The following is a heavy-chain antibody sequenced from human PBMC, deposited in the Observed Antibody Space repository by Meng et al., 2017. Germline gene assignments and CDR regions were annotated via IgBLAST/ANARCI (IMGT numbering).Heavy chain of an antibody. J-gene: IGHJ4*02. CDR1: GFTFSSYA. CDR2: ISGSGGST. Sequence: VHLVDLGGGLVQPGGSLRLSCAASGFTFSSYAMSWVRQAPGKGLEWVSAISGSGGSTYYADSVKGRFTISRDNSKNTLYLQMNSLRAEDTAVYYCAKLGGYLYYFDYWGQGTLVTVSS. V-gene: IGHV3-23*04. CDR3: AKLGGYLYYFDY. D-gene: IGHD2-21*02.